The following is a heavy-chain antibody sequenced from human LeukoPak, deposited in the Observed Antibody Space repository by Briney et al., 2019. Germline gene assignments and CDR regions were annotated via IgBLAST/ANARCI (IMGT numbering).Heavy chain of an antibody. J-gene: IGHJ4*02. V-gene: IGHV1-18*04. D-gene: IGHD6-19*01. CDR1: GYTFTSYG. CDR3: ARVLTGSGWYKDY. Sequence: ASVKVSCKASGYTFTSYGISWVRQAPGQGLEWMGWISGYNGNTNYAQKLQGRVTMTTDTSTSTVYTELRSLRSDDTAVYYCARVLTGSGWYKDYWGQGTLVTVSS. CDR2: ISGYNGNT.